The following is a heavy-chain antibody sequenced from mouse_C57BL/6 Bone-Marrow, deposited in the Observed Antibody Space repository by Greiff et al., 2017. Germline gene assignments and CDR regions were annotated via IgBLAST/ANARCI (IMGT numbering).Heavy chain of an antibody. CDR3: ARCYYYGSSYGYFDV. Sequence: EVKLMESGPELVKPGASVKISCKASGYTFTDYYMNWVKQSHGKSLEWIGDINPNNGGTSYNQKFKGKATLTVDKSSSTAYMELRSLTSEDSAVYYCARCYYYGSSYGYFDVWGTGTTVTVSS. CDR2: INPNNGGT. CDR1: GYTFTDYY. J-gene: IGHJ1*03. V-gene: IGHV1-26*01. D-gene: IGHD1-1*01.